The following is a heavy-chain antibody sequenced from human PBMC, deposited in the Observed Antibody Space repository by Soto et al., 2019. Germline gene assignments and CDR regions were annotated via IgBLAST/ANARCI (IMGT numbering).Heavy chain of an antibody. CDR3: ARNEASDIVAAYYYMDV. Sequence: GASVKVSCKASGDKFSSYTISWVRQAPGQGLEWMGRIVSFAGVPIYAQIFQGRITITADSSSSTAYMELSSVTAADTAVYYCARNEASDIVAAYYYMDVWGKGTTVTVSS. V-gene: IGHV1-69*02. CDR2: IVSFAGVP. J-gene: IGHJ6*03. D-gene: IGHD2-15*01. CDR1: GDKFSSYT.